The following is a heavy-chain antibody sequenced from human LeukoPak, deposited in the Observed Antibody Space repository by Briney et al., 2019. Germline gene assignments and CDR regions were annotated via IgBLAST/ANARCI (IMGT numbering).Heavy chain of an antibody. V-gene: IGHV3-23*01. CDR1: GFTFSSYA. CDR2: ISGSGGST. Sequence: GGSLRLSCAASGFTFSSYAMSRVRQAPGPRLEWFSAISGSGGSTYYADSVKGRFTISRDNSKNTLYLQMNSLRAEDTAVYYCAKVMTRTMVRGVPPSDYWGQGTLVTVSS. D-gene: IGHD3-10*01. J-gene: IGHJ4*02. CDR3: AKVMTRTMVRGVPPSDY.